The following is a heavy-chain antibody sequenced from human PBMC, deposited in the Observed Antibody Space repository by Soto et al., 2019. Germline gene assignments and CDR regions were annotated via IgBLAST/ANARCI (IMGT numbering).Heavy chain of an antibody. CDR3: ASPRGTTPAVWYFDL. J-gene: IGHJ2*01. D-gene: IGHD1-26*01. V-gene: IGHV4-59*08. CDR2: VYHSGKT. CDR1: GVYISSHY. Sequence: QVQLQESGPGLVKPSETLSLTCSVSGVYISSHYWSWIRQPPGKGLEWIGYVYHSGKTDSNPSLKSRIPISMDTSKNQVSLSLTSVTAADTAVYYCASPRGTTPAVWYFDLWGRGTLVTVSS.